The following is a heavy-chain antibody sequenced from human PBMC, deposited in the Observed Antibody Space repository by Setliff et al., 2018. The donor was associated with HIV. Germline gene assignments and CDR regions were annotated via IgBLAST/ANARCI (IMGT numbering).Heavy chain of an antibody. Sequence: SETLSLTCTVSGDSITNDDYYWGWIRQPPGEGLEWIAIIHYNGRTYYDPSLKSRVTIFVDTSKTQFYLKLRSVTASDTAVYYCARYTSKLDWFDPWGQGTLVTVSS. J-gene: IGHJ5*02. CDR1: GDSITNDDYY. CDR2: IHYNGRT. CDR3: ARYTSKLDWFDP. D-gene: IGHD2-2*02. V-gene: IGHV4-39*01.